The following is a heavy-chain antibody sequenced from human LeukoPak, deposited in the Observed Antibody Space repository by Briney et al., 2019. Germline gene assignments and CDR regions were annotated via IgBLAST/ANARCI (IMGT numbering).Heavy chain of an antibody. J-gene: IGHJ4*02. D-gene: IGHD2-21*01. V-gene: IGHV1-18*01. CDR3: ARDHGHKSVDY. CDR1: GYTFXSYG. Sequence: ASVKVSCKASGYTFXSYGISWLRQAPGQGLEWMGWISAYNGNTNYVQKFQGRVTMTTDTSTSTLYMEVRSLRSDDTAVYYCARDHGHKSVDYWGQGTLVTVSS. CDR2: ISAYNGNT.